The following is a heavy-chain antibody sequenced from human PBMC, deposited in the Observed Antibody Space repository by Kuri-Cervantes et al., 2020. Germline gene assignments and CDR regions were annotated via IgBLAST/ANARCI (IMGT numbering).Heavy chain of an antibody. D-gene: IGHD6-13*01. V-gene: IGHV3-48*03. Sequence: GGSLRLSCAASGFTFSSYEMNWVRQAPGKGLEWVSYISSSGSTIYYADSVKGRFTISRDNAKNPLYLQMNSLRAEDTAVYYCARDRLAAAWDYWGQGALVTVSS. CDR1: GFTFSSYE. CDR3: ARDRLAAAWDY. CDR2: ISSSGSTI. J-gene: IGHJ4*02.